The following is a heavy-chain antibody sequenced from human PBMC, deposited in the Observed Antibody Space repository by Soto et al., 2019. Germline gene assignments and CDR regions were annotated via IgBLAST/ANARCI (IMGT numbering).Heavy chain of an antibody. D-gene: IGHD3-22*01. Sequence: SETLSLTCTVSGGSISSSSYYWGWIRQPPGKGLEWIGSIYYSGSTYYNPSLKSRVTISVDTSKNQFSLKLSSVTAADTAVYYCARSYYDDSSGYYYWGQGTLVTVSS. CDR3: ARSYYDDSSGYYY. CDR2: IYYSGST. CDR1: GGSISSSSYY. V-gene: IGHV4-39*01. J-gene: IGHJ4*02.